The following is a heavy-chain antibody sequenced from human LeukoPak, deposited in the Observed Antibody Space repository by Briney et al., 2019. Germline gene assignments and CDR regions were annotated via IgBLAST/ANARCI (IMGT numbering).Heavy chain of an antibody. D-gene: IGHD5-12*01. V-gene: IGHV4-4*07. J-gene: IGHJ3*02. CDR1: RGSISTYY. CDR2: IYNSGST. CDR3: ARKILDTSGYGPIYAFDI. Sequence: SETLSLTCTVSRGSISTYYWSWIRQPAGKGLEWIGRIYNSGSTHYNPSLKSRVTISVDTSKNQFSLKLSSVTAADTAVYYCARKILDTSGYGPIYAFDIWGQGTMVTVSS.